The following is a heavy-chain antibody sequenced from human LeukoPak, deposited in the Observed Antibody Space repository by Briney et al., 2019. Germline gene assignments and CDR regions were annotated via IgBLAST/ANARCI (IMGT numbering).Heavy chain of an antibody. CDR3: ARGDYYDSSGYYRPNNFDY. CDR2: ISSSSNYI. V-gene: IGHV3-21*01. J-gene: IGHJ4*02. CDR1: RFTFSSYS. Sequence: GSLRLSCAASRFTFSSYSMNRVRQAPGKGLEWVSSISSSSNYIYYADSVKGRFTISRDNAKNSLYLQMNSLRAEDTAVYYCARGDYYDSSGYYRPNNFDYWGQGTLVTVSS. D-gene: IGHD3-22*01.